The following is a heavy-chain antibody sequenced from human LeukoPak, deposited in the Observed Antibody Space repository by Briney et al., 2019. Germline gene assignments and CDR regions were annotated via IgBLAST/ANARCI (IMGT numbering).Heavy chain of an antibody. CDR1: GFTFSSYE. CDR3: AKGFWYDSSGYSLDAFDI. D-gene: IGHD3-22*01. V-gene: IGHV3-48*03. CDR2: ISSIGSTI. J-gene: IGHJ3*02. Sequence: PGGSLRLSCAASGFTFSSYEMNWVRQAPGKGLEWVSYISSIGSTIYYADSVKGRFTISRDNAKNTLYLQMNSLRAEDTAVYYCAKGFWYDSSGYSLDAFDIWGQGTMVTVSS.